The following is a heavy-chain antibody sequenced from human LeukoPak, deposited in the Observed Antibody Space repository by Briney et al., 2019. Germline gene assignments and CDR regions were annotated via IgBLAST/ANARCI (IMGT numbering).Heavy chain of an antibody. CDR3: ARDRFRELYLSHWFDP. Sequence: PGGSLRLSCAASGFTFSSYAMHWVRQAPGKGLEYVSAISSNGGSTYYANSVKGRFTISRDNSKNTLYLQMGSLRAEDMAVYYCARDRFRELYLSHWFDPWGQGTLVTVSS. CDR1: GFTFSSYA. D-gene: IGHD3-16*01. CDR2: ISSNGGST. V-gene: IGHV3-64*01. J-gene: IGHJ5*02.